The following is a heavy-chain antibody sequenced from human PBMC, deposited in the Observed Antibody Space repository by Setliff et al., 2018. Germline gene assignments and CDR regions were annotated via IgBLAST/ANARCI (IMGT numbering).Heavy chain of an antibody. V-gene: IGHV3-23*03. D-gene: IGHD6-19*01. Sequence: PGGSLRLSCEASGFTFSNYAMGWVRQAPGKGLEWVSVIYSGGSRTYSADSVKXXFTIFRDNSRNALHLQMNSLRAEDTAVYYCAKDQRESTGWFKLFDYWGQGVLVTVSS. J-gene: IGHJ4*02. CDR1: GFTFSNYA. CDR3: AKDQRESTGWFKLFDY. CDR2: IYSGGSRT.